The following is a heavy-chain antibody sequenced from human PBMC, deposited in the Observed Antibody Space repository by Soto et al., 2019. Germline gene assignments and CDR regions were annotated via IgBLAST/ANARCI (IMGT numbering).Heavy chain of an antibody. J-gene: IGHJ4*02. D-gene: IGHD3-22*01. CDR1: GGTFSSYA. CDR3: ARGGRLGYYDSRGYRIDY. CDR2: IIPIFGTA. Sequence: QVQLVQSGAEVKKPGSSVKVSCKASGGTFSSYAISWVRQAPGQGLEWMGGIIPIFGTANYAQKFQGRVTITADXXTXTXXMELSSLRSEDTAVYYCARGGRLGYYDSRGYRIDYWCQGTLVTVSS. V-gene: IGHV1-69*12.